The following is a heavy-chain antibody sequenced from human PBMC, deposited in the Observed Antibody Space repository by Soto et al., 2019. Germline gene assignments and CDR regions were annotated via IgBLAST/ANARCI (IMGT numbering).Heavy chain of an antibody. D-gene: IGHD6-13*01. CDR1: GVTFTSSA. J-gene: IGHJ6*03. Sequence: GASVKLSCKASGVTFTSSAVQWVRQARGQRLEWIGWIVVGSGNTNYAQKFQGRVTMTRNTSISTAYMELSSLRSEDTAVYYCARVVLAAAGTHYYYYMDVWGKGTTVTVSS. CDR2: IVVGSGNT. CDR3: ARVVLAAAGTHYYYYMDV. V-gene: IGHV1-58*01.